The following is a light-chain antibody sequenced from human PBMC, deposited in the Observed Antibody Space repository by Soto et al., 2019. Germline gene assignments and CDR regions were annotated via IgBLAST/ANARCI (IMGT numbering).Light chain of an antibody. CDR1: QSISSY. J-gene: IGKJ1*01. V-gene: IGKV1-5*01. CDR3: QQYNSYS. Sequence: DIQMTQSPSSLSASVGDRVTITCRASQSISSYLNWYQHKPGTAPKVLIYHASNLQSGVPSRFSGSGSGTEFTLTISSLQPDDFATYYCQQYNSYSFGQGTKVEIK. CDR2: HAS.